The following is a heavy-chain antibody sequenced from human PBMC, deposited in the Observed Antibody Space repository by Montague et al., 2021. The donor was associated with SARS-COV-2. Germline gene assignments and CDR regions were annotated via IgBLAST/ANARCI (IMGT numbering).Heavy chain of an antibody. CDR3: ARGAVSLGLHGMDV. CDR1: GGSISSGSYY. Sequence: TLSLTCTVSGGSISSGSYYWSWIRQPAGKGLVWIGRIYTSGSTNYNPSLKSRVTISVDTSKNQFSLKLSSVTAADTAVYYCARGAVSLGLHGMDVWGQGTTVTVSS. CDR2: IYTSGST. D-gene: IGHD5-18*01. J-gene: IGHJ6*02. V-gene: IGHV4-61*02.